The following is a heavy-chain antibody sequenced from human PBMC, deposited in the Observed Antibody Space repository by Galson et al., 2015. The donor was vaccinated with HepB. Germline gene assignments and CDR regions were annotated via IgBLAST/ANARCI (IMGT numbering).Heavy chain of an antibody. J-gene: IGHJ3*02. Sequence: SLRLSCAASGFTFSSYGMHWVRQAPGKGLEWVAVISYDGSNKYYADSVKGRFTISRDNSKNTLYLQMNSLRAEDTAVYYCAKEMIPYEHARWDAFDIWGQGTMVTVSS. D-gene: IGHD3-22*01. V-gene: IGHV3-30*18. CDR1: GFTFSSYG. CDR3: AKEMIPYEHARWDAFDI. CDR2: ISYDGSNK.